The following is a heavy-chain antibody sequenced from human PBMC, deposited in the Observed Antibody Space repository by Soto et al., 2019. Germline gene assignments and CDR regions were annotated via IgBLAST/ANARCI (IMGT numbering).Heavy chain of an antibody. CDR2: IYYSGST. D-gene: IGHD4-4*01. V-gene: IGHV4-30-4*01. CDR3: ARDYSNYAAYYYYGMDV. CDR1: GGSFSSGAFY. Sequence: TLSLTCNVSGGSFSSGAFYWSWIRQPPGKGLEWIGYIYYSGSTYYNPSLKSRVTISVDTSKNQFSLKLSSVTAADTAVYYCARDYSNYAAYYYYGMDVWGQGTTVTVSS. J-gene: IGHJ6*02.